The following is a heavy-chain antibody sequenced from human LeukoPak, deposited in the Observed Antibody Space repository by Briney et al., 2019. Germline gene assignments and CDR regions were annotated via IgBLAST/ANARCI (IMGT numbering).Heavy chain of an antibody. V-gene: IGHV4-59*11. CDR2: IYYSGST. Sequence: SETLSLTCTVSGGSISSHYWSWIRQPPGKGLEWIGYIYYSGSTNYNPSLKSRVTKSVDTSKNQFSLKLSSVTAADTAVYYCARYGYCSGGSCYDFDYWGQGTLVTVSS. D-gene: IGHD2-15*01. J-gene: IGHJ4*02. CDR3: ARYGYCSGGSCYDFDY. CDR1: GGSISSHY.